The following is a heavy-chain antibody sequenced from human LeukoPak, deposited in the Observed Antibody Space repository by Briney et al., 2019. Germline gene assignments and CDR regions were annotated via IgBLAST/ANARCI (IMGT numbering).Heavy chain of an antibody. CDR3: AKGNVDTAMGRVAEYFQH. CDR2: ISGSGGST. J-gene: IGHJ1*01. V-gene: IGHV3-23*01. Sequence: PGGSLRLSCAASGFTFSSYAMSWVRQAPGKGLEWVSAISGSGGSTYYADSVKGRFTISRDNSKNTLYLQMNSLRAEDTAVYYRAKGNVDTAMGRVAEYFQHWGQGTLVTVSS. D-gene: IGHD5-18*01. CDR1: GFTFSSYA.